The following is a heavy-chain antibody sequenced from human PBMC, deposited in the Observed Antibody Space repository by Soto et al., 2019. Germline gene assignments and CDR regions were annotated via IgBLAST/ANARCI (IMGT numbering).Heavy chain of an antibody. J-gene: IGHJ6*02. V-gene: IGHV1-18*04. D-gene: IGHD6-6*01. CDR1: GYTFTSYG. CDR2: ISAYNGNT. Sequence: SSVKVSCKASGYTFTSYGISWVRQAPGQGLEWMGWISAYNGNTNYAQKLQGRVTMTTDTSTSTAYMELRSLRSDDTAVYYCEGVWARPGYYYYGMDGWGQGTTVRVSS. CDR3: EGVWARPGYYYYGMDG.